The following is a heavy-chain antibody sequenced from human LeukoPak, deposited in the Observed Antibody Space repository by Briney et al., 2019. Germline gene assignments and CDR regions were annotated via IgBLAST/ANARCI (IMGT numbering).Heavy chain of an antibody. CDR2: IYYSGST. CDR3: ARDRRDGYNLYYFDL. Sequence: SETLSLTCTVSGGSISTYYWSWIRQPPEKGLEWIGYIYYSGSTNYNPSLKSRVTISVDTSKNQFSLKLSSVTAADTAVYYCARDRRDGYNLYYFDLWGQGTLVTVSS. V-gene: IGHV4-59*12. J-gene: IGHJ4*02. D-gene: IGHD5-24*01. CDR1: GGSISTYY.